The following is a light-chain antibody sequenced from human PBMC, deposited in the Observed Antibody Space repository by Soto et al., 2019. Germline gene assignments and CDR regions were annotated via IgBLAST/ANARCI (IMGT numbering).Light chain of an antibody. V-gene: IGLV2-18*01. J-gene: IGLJ3*02. CDR2: DVI. Sequence: QSALTQPPSVSGSPGQSVTISCSVVTSDAGDYEHVSWYQLAPGTAPKLLISDVINRPSGVPDRFSGSRSGNTPSLTISGLQAEDEADYYCGLFTSSATWVFGGGTKLTVL. CDR3: GLFTSSATWV. CDR1: TSDAGDYEH.